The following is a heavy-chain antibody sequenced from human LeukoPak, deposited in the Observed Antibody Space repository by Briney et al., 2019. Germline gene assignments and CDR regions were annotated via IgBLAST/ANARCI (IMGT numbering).Heavy chain of an antibody. CDR2: MSGSGGST. CDR3: AKSPPTYSGSYYYFDY. V-gene: IGHV3-23*01. CDR1: GFTFSSYA. Sequence: GGSLRLSCAASGFTFSSYAMSWVRQAPGKGLEWVSAMSGSGGSTYYADSVKGRFTISRDNSKNTLYLQMNSLRAEDTAVYYCAKSPPTYSGSYYYFDYWGQGTLVTVSS. D-gene: IGHD1-26*01. J-gene: IGHJ4*02.